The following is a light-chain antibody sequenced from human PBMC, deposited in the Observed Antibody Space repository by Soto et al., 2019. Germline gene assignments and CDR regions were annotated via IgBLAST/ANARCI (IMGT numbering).Light chain of an antibody. V-gene: IGKV3-20*01. J-gene: IGKJ1*01. CDR2: GAS. CDR1: QSVSSNY. Sequence: EIVLTQSPGTLSLSPGETATLSCRASQSVSSNYLAWFQQKPGQAPRLLMFGASSRATGIPDRFSGSGSGTDFSLIISRLEPEDFAVYYCQQYGSSPWTFGQGTKVDIK. CDR3: QQYGSSPWT.